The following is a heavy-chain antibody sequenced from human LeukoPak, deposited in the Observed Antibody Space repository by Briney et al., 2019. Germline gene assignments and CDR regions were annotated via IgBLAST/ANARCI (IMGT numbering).Heavy chain of an antibody. Sequence: GGSLRLSCAASGFTFSSTSMSWVRQAPGKGLEWVSVMSGGGDSIHYADSVKGRFTIFRDNSKNTLYLQMNSLRAEDTAVYYCARDPPRGYSYGLFDYWGQGTLVTVSS. J-gene: IGHJ4*02. V-gene: IGHV3-23*01. CDR3: ARDPPRGYSYGLFDY. CDR1: GFTFSSTS. D-gene: IGHD5-18*01. CDR2: MSGGGDSI.